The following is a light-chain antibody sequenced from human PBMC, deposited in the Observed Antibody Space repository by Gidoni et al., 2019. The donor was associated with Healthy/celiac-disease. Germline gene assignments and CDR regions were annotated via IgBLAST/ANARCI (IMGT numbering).Light chain of an antibody. CDR3: QQYGSSRWT. CDR2: GAS. V-gene: IGKV3-20*01. J-gene: IGKJ1*01. Sequence: EIVLTQSPGTLSLSPGERATLSCRASQSVSSSYLAWYQQKPGQAPRLLTYGASSRATGIPDRFSGSGSGTDFTLTISRLEPEDFAVYYCQQYGSSRWTFGQXTKVEIK. CDR1: QSVSSSY.